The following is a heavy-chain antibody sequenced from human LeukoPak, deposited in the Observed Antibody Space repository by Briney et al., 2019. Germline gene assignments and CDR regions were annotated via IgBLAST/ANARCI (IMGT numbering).Heavy chain of an antibody. CDR1: GGSFSGYY. D-gene: IGHD4-17*01. J-gene: IGHJ4*02. Sequence: SETLSLTCAVSGGSFSGYYWTWIRQPPGKGLEWIGEINHSGSANYNPSLESRVTISLDTSKNQFSLKLSSVTAADTAVYYCARGQGTVTTHWGQGTLVTVSS. CDR3: ARGQGTVTTH. V-gene: IGHV4-34*01. CDR2: INHSGSA.